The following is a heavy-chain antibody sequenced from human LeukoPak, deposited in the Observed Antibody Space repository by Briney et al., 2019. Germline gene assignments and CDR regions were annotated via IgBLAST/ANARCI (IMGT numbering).Heavy chain of an antibody. V-gene: IGHV4-59*01. CDR1: GGSISSYY. Sequence: NPSETLSLTCTVSGGSISSYYWSWIRQPPGKGLEWIGYIYYSGSTNYNPSLKSRVTISVDTSKNQFSLKLSSVTAADTAVYYCARGPGGITIFGVVNLYWFDPWGQGTLVTVSS. D-gene: IGHD3-3*01. CDR3: ARGPGGITIFGVVNLYWFDP. CDR2: IYYSGST. J-gene: IGHJ5*02.